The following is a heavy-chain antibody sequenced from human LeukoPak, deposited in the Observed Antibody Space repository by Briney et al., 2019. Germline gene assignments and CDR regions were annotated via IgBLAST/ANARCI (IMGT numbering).Heavy chain of an antibody. CDR2: ISSSSSTI. Sequence: GGSLRLSCAASGFTFSSYSMNWVRQARGKGLESVSYISSSSSTIYYADSVKGRFTISRDNDKNSVYLQMHSLRAEDTAVYYCARARYYYDSSGYYLGYYFDYWGQGTLVTVSS. D-gene: IGHD3-22*01. CDR3: ARARYYYDSSGYYLGYYFDY. V-gene: IGHV3-48*01. J-gene: IGHJ4*02. CDR1: GFTFSSYS.